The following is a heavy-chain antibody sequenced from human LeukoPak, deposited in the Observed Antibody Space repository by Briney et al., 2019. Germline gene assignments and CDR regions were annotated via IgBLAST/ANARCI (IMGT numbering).Heavy chain of an antibody. CDR3: ARGTLDQWIQPLNNWFDP. V-gene: IGHV4-39*07. CDR2: INHSGST. CDR1: GGSINTPNYY. D-gene: IGHD5-18*01. J-gene: IGHJ5*02. Sequence: SETLSLTCTVSGGSINTPNYYWGWIRQPPGKGLEWIGEINHSGSTNYNPSLKSRVTISVDTSKNQFSLKLSSVTAADTAVYYCARGTLDQWIQPLNNWFDPWGQGTLVTVSS.